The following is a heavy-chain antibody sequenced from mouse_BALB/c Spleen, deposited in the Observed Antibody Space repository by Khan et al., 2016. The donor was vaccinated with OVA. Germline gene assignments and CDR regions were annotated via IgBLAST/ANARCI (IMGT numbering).Heavy chain of an antibody. V-gene: IGHV1-69*02. D-gene: IGHD2-13*01. CDR3: TRGDRGNFDY. CDR1: GYTFTSYW. Sequence: QVQLKQSGAELVRPGASVKLSCKASGYTFTSYWINWVRQRPGQGPEWIGNIYPSDSYTNYNQKFKDKATLTVDKSSSTAYMQLSSPTSEDSAVCYCTRGDRGNFDYWGQGTTHTVSS. CDR2: IYPSDSYT. J-gene: IGHJ2*01.